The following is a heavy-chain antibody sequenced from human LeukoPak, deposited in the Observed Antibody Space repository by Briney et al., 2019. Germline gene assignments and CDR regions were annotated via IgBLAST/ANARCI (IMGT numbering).Heavy chain of an antibody. Sequence: PSETLSLTCTVSGGSISSYYWSWIRQPPGKELEWIGYIYNSGTTDYNPSLKARVTISVDTSKNQFSLKLRSVTAADAAVYYCARLRRVGNTGYYFDYWGQGTLVTVSS. CDR3: ARLRRVGNTGYYFDY. J-gene: IGHJ4*02. CDR1: GGSISSYY. V-gene: IGHV4-59*08. CDR2: IYNSGTT. D-gene: IGHD3-9*01.